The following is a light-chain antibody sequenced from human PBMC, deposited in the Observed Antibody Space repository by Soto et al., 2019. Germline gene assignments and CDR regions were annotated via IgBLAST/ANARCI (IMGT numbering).Light chain of an antibody. Sequence: QSALTQPASVSGSPGQSITISCTGSSSDVGSYNLASWYQQHPGKVPKLIIYESSKRPSGVSDRFSGSRSGTTASLAISGLQAEDEADYYCCSYAGTSTVVFGGGTKLTVL. V-gene: IGLV2-23*01. CDR2: ESS. J-gene: IGLJ3*02. CDR3: CSYAGTSTVV. CDR1: SSDVGSYNL.